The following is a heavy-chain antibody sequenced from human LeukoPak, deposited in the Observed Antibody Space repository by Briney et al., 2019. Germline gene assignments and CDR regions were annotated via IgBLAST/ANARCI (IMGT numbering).Heavy chain of an antibody. D-gene: IGHD5-24*01. CDR2: IYYSGST. J-gene: IGHJ4*02. V-gene: IGHV4-59*01. CDR1: GGSISSYY. CDR3: ARRGRLDGYNVLDY. Sequence: SENLSLTCTVSGGSISSYYWSWIRQPPGKGLEWIGYIYYSGSTNYNPSLKSRVTISVDTSKNQFSLKLSSVTAADTAVYYCARRGRLDGYNVLDYWGRGTLVTVSS.